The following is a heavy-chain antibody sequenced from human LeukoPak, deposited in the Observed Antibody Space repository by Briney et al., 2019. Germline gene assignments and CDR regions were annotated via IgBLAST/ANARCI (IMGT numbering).Heavy chain of an antibody. CDR2: ISYDGSNK. J-gene: IGHJ4*02. CDR1: GFTFSSYG. CDR3: AKDAQWYFDY. Sequence: GGSLRLSCAASGFTFSSYGMHWVRQAPGKGLEWVAVISYDGSNKHYADSVKGRFTISRDNSKNTLYLQMNSLRAEDTAVYYCAKDAQWYFDYWGQGTLVTVSS. D-gene: IGHD6-19*01. V-gene: IGHV3-30*18.